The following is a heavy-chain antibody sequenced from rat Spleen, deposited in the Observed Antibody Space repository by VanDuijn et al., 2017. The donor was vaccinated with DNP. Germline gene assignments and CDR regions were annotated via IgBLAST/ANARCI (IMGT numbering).Heavy chain of an antibody. D-gene: IGHD1-3*01. CDR3: ARRFRDTRAMDA. CDR1: GFTFSNYD. Sequence: EVQLVESGGGLVQPGRSLKLSCAASGFTFSNYDMAWVRQAPTKGLEWVASISPSGGSTYYRDSVKGRFTVSRDNAKSSLYLQMDSLRSEDTATYYCARRFRDTRAMDAWGQGVMVTVSS. J-gene: IGHJ2*01. V-gene: IGHV5-25*01. CDR2: ISPSGGST.